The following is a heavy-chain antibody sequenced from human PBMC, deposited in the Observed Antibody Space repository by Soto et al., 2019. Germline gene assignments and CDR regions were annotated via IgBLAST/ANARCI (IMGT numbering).Heavy chain of an antibody. V-gene: IGHV4-31*02. D-gene: IGHD2-21*01. CDR2: IYVTGAV. Sequence: SETLSLTXSVSGAALNSGNYYWSWIRQVPGKGLEWIGHIYVTGAVDYNPSLRDRITISQDTSERQFSLNLRLVTAADTAVYYCARLRIATNNYKWFDPWGQGTLVTVSS. J-gene: IGHJ5*02. CDR1: GAALNSGNYY. CDR3: ARLRIATNNYKWFDP.